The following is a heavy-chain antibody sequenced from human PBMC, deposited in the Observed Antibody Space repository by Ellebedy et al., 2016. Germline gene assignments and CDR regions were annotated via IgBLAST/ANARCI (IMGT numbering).Heavy chain of an antibody. Sequence: SETLSLTCAVYGGSFSGYYWSWIRQPPGKGLEWIGEINHSGSTNYNPSLKSRVTISVDTSKNQFSLKLSSVTAADTAVYYCARGSAEDDFWSGYLFDFWGQGTLVTLSS. CDR2: INHSGST. CDR3: ARGSAEDDFWSGYLFDF. D-gene: IGHD3-3*01. J-gene: IGHJ4*02. CDR1: GGSFSGYY. V-gene: IGHV4-34*01.